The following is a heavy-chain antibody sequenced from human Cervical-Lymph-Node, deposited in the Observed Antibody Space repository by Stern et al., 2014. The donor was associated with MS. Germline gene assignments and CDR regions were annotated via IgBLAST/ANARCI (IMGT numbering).Heavy chain of an antibody. CDR2: INPSDGRT. D-gene: IGHD6-19*01. V-gene: IGHV1-46*01. CDR3: ARDHAVQWLARGFFDS. CDR1: GYTFTKYY. J-gene: IGHJ4*02. Sequence: VQLVQSGAEVRMPGASVKVSCKTSGYTFTKYYMHWVRQVPGQGLEWMGIINPSDGRTSYAQKFRGRVPMTNDTSTSTVFMELSGLRYEDTAVYYCARDHAVQWLARGFFDSWGQGTLVTVSS.